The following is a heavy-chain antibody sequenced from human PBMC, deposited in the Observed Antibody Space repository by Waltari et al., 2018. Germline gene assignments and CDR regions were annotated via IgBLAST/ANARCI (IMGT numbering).Heavy chain of an antibody. Sequence: EVHLVESGGGLVQPGGSLRLSCAASGFTFTDYWMSWVRQAPGKGPEWVANIHKDGREKNYVDYEKGRFTISRDNAKDSVYLQMNSLRADDTAMYYCVRDHWGPDYWGQGTLVTVSS. CDR1: GFTFTDYW. V-gene: IGHV3-7*01. CDR2: IHKDGREK. D-gene: IGHD7-27*01. CDR3: VRDHWGPDY. J-gene: IGHJ4*02.